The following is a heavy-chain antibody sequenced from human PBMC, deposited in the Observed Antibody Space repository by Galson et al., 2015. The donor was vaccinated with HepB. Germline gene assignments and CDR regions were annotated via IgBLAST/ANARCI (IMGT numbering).Heavy chain of an antibody. CDR3: ARDIDSNGYYYMDV. CDR2: ISSSSSTI. V-gene: IGHV3-48*01. J-gene: IGHJ6*03. Sequence: SLRLSCAASGFTFSSYSMNWVRQAPGKGLEWVSYISSSSSTIYYADSVKGRFTISRDNAKNSLYLQMNSLRAEDTAVYYCARDIDSNGYYYMDVWGKGTTVTVSS. CDR1: GFTFSSYS. D-gene: IGHD2-15*01.